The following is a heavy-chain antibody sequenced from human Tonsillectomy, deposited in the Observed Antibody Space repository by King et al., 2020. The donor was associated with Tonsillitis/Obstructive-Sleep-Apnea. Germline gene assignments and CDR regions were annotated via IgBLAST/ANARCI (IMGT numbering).Heavy chain of an antibody. CDR1: GFTVSSNY. Sequence: VQLVESGGGLIQPGVSLRLSCAASGFTVSSNYMSCVRQAPGKGLEWVSVMYSGGSTYYADSVKGRFTISRDNSKNTLYLQMNSLRAEDTAVYYCARASIAAAGYYFDYWGQGTLVTVSS. CDR2: MYSGGST. V-gene: IGHV3-53*01. D-gene: IGHD6-13*01. J-gene: IGHJ4*02. CDR3: ARASIAAAGYYFDY.